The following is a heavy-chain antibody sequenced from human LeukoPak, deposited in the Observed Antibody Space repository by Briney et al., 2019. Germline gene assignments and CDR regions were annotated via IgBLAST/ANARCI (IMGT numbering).Heavy chain of an antibody. CDR1: GFTFSSYV. D-gene: IGHD5-18*01. Sequence: HPGGSLRLSCAASGFTFSSYVMHWVRQAPGKGLEWVAIISYDGSNEYYADSVKGRFTISRDNSKNTLYLQMISLKIEDTAVYYCVTEGYIYGYHSLDTWGRGTTVTVSS. CDR2: ISYDGSNE. J-gene: IGHJ3*02. CDR3: VTEGYIYGYHSLDT. V-gene: IGHV3-30*04.